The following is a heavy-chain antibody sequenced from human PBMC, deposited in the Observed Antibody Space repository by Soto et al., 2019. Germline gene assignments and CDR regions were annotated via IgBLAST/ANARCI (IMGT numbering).Heavy chain of an antibody. CDR2: ISGSGGST. V-gene: IGHV3-23*01. CDR3: AKDLVSYCSGGSCYPTFDY. CDR1: GFTFSSYA. Sequence: SLRLSCAASGFTFSSYAMSWVRQAPGKGLEWVSAISGSGGSTYYADSVKGRFTISRDNSKNTLYLQMNSLRAEDTAVYYCAKDLVSYCSGGSCYPTFDYWGQGTLVTVSS. D-gene: IGHD2-15*01. J-gene: IGHJ4*02.